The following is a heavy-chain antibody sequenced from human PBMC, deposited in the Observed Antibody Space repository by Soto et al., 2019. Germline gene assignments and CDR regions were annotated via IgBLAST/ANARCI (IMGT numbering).Heavy chain of an antibody. Sequence: GGSLRLSCAASGFTFSSYSMNWVRQAPGKGLEWVSSISSSSSYIYYADSVKGRFTISRDNAKNSLYLQMNSLRAEDTAVYYCARDLKDNYYYYGMDVWGQGTTVTVSS. CDR3: ARDLKDNYYYYGMDV. D-gene: IGHD2-15*01. CDR2: ISSSSSYI. CDR1: GFTFSSYS. J-gene: IGHJ6*02. V-gene: IGHV3-21*01.